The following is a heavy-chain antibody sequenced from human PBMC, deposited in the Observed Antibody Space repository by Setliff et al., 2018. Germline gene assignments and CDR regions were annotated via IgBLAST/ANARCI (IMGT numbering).Heavy chain of an antibody. V-gene: IGHV4-34*01. CDR3: TVYNTGSSKDHY. D-gene: IGHD2-8*02. CDR1: GGSFGTYY. J-gene: IGHJ4*02. Sequence: PSETLSLTCAVYGGSFGTYYWIWIRQPPGKGLEWIGEINHSGSTNYNPFLKSRVTISVDTPKNQFSLKLSSVTAADTALYYCTVYNTGSSKDHYWGQGTPVTVSS. CDR2: INHSGST.